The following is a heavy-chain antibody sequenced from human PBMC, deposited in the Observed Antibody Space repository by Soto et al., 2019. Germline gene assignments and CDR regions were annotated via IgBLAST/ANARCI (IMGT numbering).Heavy chain of an antibody. V-gene: IGHV4-34*01. CDR1: AGSFSGYY. D-gene: IGHD6-19*01. J-gene: IGHJ5*02. CDR2: INHSGST. Sequence: SETLSLTCAVDAGSFSGYYWSWIRQPPGKGLEWIGEINHSGSTNYNPSLKSRVTISVDTSKNQFSLKLSSVTAADTAVYYCARGSPALLGSSGWYVWFDPWGQGTLVTVSS. CDR3: ARGSPALLGSSGWYVWFDP.